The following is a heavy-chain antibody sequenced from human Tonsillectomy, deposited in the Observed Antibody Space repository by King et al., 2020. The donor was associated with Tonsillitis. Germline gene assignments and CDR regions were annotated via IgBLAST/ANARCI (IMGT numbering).Heavy chain of an antibody. V-gene: IGHV2-70*01. J-gene: IGHJ4*02. CDR1: GFSLTTSVMC. D-gene: IGHD3-3*01. Sequence: VTLKESGPALVKPTQTLTLTCTLSGFSLTTSVMCVSWIRQPPGKALKWLALLDWDDDKYYTKSLKTRLTISKDTSKNQVVLIMTNMDPEDTATYYCTRINNDFWSGYADFWGRGTLVTVSS. CDR3: TRINNDFWSGYADF. CDR2: LDWDDDK.